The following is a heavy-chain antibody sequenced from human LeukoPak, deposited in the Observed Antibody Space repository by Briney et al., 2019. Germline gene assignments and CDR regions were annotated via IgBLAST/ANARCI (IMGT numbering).Heavy chain of an antibody. CDR1: GFTFSDCY. J-gene: IGHJ6*04. D-gene: IGHD3-10*02. V-gene: IGHV3-11*04. Sequence: GGSLRLSCAASGFTFSDCYMGWIRQAPGKGLEWVSYIRNRGNNIYYADSVKGRFTISRDNAKNSLYLQMNSLRAEDTAVYYCAELGITMIGGVWGKGTTVTISS. CDR2: IRNRGNNI. CDR3: AELGITMIGGV.